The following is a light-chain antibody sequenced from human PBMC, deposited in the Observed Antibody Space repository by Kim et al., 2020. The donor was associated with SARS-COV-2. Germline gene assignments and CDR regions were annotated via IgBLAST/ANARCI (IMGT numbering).Light chain of an antibody. CDR3: QAWDSSPL. CDR2: QDS. J-gene: IGLJ1*01. Sequence: VSVSPGQTASITCSGDKLGDKYACWYQQKPGQSPVLVIYQDSKRPSGIPERFSGSTSGNTATLTISGTQAMDEADYYCQAWDSSPLFGTGTKVTVL. V-gene: IGLV3-1*01. CDR1: KLGDKY.